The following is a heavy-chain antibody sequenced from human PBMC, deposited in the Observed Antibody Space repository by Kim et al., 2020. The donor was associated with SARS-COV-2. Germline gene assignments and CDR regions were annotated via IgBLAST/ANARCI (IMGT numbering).Heavy chain of an antibody. CDR3: EKALYGGHDY. Sequence: GGSLRLSCAVSGFTFSTYAMNWVRQAPGKGLEYVSGISGSGSITSYADSVKGRFTISRDNSKNTLHLQMNSLRVDDTAVYYCEKALYGGHDYWGQGTLVT. J-gene: IGHJ4*02. D-gene: IGHD4-17*01. CDR2: ISGSGSIT. CDR1: GFTFSTYA. V-gene: IGHV3-23*01.